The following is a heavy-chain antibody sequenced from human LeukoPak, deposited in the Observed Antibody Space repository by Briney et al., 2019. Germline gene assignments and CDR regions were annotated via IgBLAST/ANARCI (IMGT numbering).Heavy chain of an antibody. Sequence: GGSLRLSCAASGFTFSSYAMSWVRQAPGKGLEWVSAISGSGGSTYYADSVKGRFTIPRDNSKNTLYLQMNSLRAEDTAVYYCAKTHLPSKYCSGGSCYSEFDYWGQGTLVTVSS. CDR1: GFTFSSYA. J-gene: IGHJ4*02. V-gene: IGHV3-23*01. CDR3: AKTHLPSKYCSGGSCYSEFDY. CDR2: ISGSGGST. D-gene: IGHD2-15*01.